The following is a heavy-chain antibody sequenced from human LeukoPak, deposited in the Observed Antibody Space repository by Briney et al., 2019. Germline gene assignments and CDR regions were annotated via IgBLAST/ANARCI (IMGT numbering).Heavy chain of an antibody. V-gene: IGHV1-69*13. CDR2: IIPIFGTV. Sequence: SVKVSCKASGGTFSSYAISWVRQAPGQGLEWMGGIIPIFGTVNYAQKFQGRVTITADESTSTAYMELSSLRSEDTAVYYCASLPSGYDSSGYYFPRFDYWGQGTLVTVSS. CDR1: GGTFSSYA. CDR3: ASLPSGYDSSGYYFPRFDY. J-gene: IGHJ4*02. D-gene: IGHD3-22*01.